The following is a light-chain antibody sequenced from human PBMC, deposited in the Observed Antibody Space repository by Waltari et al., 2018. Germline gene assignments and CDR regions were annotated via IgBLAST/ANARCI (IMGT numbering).Light chain of an antibody. Sequence: QAVVTQEPSVTVSPGGTVTLTCGSSTGAVTSGHFPYWFQRKPGQAPMTLIYDTSNKHSWTPARFSGSLLGDKAALTLSGAQPEDEAEYYCLLSYSGARWVFGGGTKLTVL. CDR1: TGAVTSGHF. V-gene: IGLV7-46*01. J-gene: IGLJ3*02. CDR3: LLSYSGARWV. CDR2: DTS.